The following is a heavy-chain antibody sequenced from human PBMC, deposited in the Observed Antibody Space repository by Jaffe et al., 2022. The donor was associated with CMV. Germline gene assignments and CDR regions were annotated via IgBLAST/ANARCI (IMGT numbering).Heavy chain of an antibody. CDR3: AKIYGDYVFPLLGYYYYYMDV. Sequence: EVQLVESGGGLVQPGGSLRLSCAASGFTFSSYAMSWVRQAPGKGLEWVSAISGSGGSTYYADSVKGRFTISRDNSKNTLYLQMNSLRAEDTAVYYCAKIYGDYVFPLLGYYYYYMDVWGKGTTVTVSS. D-gene: IGHD4-17*01. V-gene: IGHV3-23*04. CDR2: ISGSGGST. CDR1: GFTFSSYA. J-gene: IGHJ6*03.